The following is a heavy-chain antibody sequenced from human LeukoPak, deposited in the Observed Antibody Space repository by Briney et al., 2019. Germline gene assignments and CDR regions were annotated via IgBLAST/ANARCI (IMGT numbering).Heavy chain of an antibody. V-gene: IGHV1-24*01. J-gene: IGHJ3*02. Sequence: ASVKVSCNVSGYTLTELSMHWVRQAPGKGLEWMGGFDPEDGETIYAQKFQGRVTMTEDTSTDTAYMELSSLRSEDTAVYYCATNRRMIFGVVITGHAFDIWGQGTMVTVSS. CDR2: FDPEDGET. D-gene: IGHD3-3*01. CDR3: ATNRRMIFGVVITGHAFDI. CDR1: GYTLTELS.